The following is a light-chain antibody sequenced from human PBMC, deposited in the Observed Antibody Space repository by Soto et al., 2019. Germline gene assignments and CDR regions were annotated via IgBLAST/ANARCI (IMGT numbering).Light chain of an antibody. Sequence: EIVLTQSPATLSLSPGERATLSCRASQSVSSYLAWYQQKPGQAPRLLIYDASNRATGIPARFSGSGTGTDFTLTNSSLEPEEFAVYYCQQRSNWPPYTFGQGTKLAMK. CDR1: QSVSSY. CDR2: DAS. V-gene: IGKV3-11*01. J-gene: IGKJ2*01. CDR3: QQRSNWPPYT.